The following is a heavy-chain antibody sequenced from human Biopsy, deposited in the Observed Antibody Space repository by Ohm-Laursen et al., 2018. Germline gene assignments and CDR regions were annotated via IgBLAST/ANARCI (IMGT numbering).Heavy chain of an antibody. CDR1: GFTVSTTY. Sequence: SLRLSCAASGFTVSTTYMSWVRQAPGKGLEWVSIIYLDGNTYYTDSVKGRFTISRDNSNNALYLQMNSLRPADTAKYYCVRGRAYWGQGTLVTVSS. V-gene: IGHV3-53*01. CDR2: IYLDGNT. CDR3: VRGRAY. J-gene: IGHJ4*02.